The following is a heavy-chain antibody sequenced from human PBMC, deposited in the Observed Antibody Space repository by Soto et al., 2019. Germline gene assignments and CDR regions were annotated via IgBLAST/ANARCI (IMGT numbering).Heavy chain of an antibody. CDR2: ISAYNGNT. J-gene: IGHJ5*02. CDR3: ERVVYGFWSGPNRNWFDP. Sequence: QVQLVQSGAEVKKPGASVKVSCKASGYTFTSYGISWVRQAPGQGLEWMGWISAYNGNTNYAQKLQGRVTMTTDTSTSTAYLELRSLRSDDTAVYYCERVVYGFWSGPNRNWFDPWGQGTLVTVSS. V-gene: IGHV1-18*01. CDR1: GYTFTSYG. D-gene: IGHD3-3*01.